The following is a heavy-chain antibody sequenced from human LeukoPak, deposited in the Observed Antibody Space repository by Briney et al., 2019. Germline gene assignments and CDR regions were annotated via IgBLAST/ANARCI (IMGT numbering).Heavy chain of an antibody. J-gene: IGHJ6*02. D-gene: IGHD3-10*01. CDR2: ISGSGGST. CDR3: AKERAHIIWVGELVV. V-gene: IGHV3-23*01. CDR1: GFTFSSYA. Sequence: PGGSLRLSCAASGFTFSSYAMSWVRQAPGKGLEWVSVISGSGGSTDADSVKGRFTISSDNSKNTLYLQMSSLRVEDTAVYYCAKERAHIIWVGELVVWGQGTTVTVSS.